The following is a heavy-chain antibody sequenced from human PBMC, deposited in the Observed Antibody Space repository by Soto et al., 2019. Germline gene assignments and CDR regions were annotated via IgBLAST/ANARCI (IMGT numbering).Heavy chain of an antibody. D-gene: IGHD2-15*01. Sequence: EVQLVESGGGLVQPGRSLRLSCAASGFTFDDYAMHWVRQAPGKGLEWVSGISWNSGSIGYADSVKGRFTISRDNAKNSVYLQMNSLRAEDTALYYCAKDKGVVVAATKGFDYWGQGTLVTVSS. V-gene: IGHV3-9*01. J-gene: IGHJ4*02. CDR3: AKDKGVVVAATKGFDY. CDR2: ISWNSGSI. CDR1: GFTFDDYA.